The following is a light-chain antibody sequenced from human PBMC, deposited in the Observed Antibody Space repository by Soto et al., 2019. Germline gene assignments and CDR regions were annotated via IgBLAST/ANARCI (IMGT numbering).Light chain of an antibody. J-gene: IGKJ5*01. CDR1: QGVGGW. CDR3: KQANSFPRT. CDR2: ATY. Sequence: IQMTQSPSSVSASVGDRVTMTCRASQGVGGWLAWYQQKPGKVPKLLIYATYSLHSGVQSRFSGSGSGTDFTLSISSLQPEDFATYYCKQANSFPRTFGQGTRLEIK. V-gene: IGKV1-12*01.